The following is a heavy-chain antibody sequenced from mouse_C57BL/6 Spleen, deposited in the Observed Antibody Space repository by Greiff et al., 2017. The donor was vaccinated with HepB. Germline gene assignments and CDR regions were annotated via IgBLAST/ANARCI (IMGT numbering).Heavy chain of an antibody. D-gene: IGHD1-1*01. CDR1: GYAFSSSW. Sequence: QVQLQQSGPELVKPGASVKISCKASGYAFSSSWMNWVKQRPGKGLEWLGRIYPGDGDTNYNGKFKGKATLNADKSSSTAYMQLSSLTSEDSAVYCCARSGGSSYAYYVDYWGQGTTLTVAA. V-gene: IGHV1-82*01. CDR2: IYPGDGDT. CDR3: ARSGGSSYAYYVDY. J-gene: IGHJ2*01.